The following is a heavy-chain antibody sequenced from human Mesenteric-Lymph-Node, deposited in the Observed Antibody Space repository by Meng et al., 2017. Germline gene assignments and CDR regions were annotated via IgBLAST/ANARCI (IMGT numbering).Heavy chain of an antibody. CDR3: ASGRKYCSSTSCYGQFDY. J-gene: IGHJ4*02. Sequence: QGALQESRPGLVKPSGTLSLTCAVFGGSISSSNWWGWVRQPPGKGLEWIGEIYHSGSTNYNPSLKSRVTISVDKSKNQFSLKLSSVTAADTAVYYCASGRKYCSSTSCYGQFDYWGQGTLVTVSS. D-gene: IGHD2-2*01. V-gene: IGHV4-4*02. CDR2: IYHSGST. CDR1: GGSISSSNW.